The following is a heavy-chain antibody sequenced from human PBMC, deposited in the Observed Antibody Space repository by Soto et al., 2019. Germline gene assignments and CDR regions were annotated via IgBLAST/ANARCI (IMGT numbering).Heavy chain of an antibody. CDR1: GFTFSGDW. J-gene: IGHJ4*02. V-gene: IGHV3-74*01. CDR3: AKDHYGCNSLDF. Sequence: GGSLRLSCAASGFTFSGDWMHWVRQVPGKGLEWVSRMNTDGRKRHYADSVKGRFTISRDNVRNTLYLQMNSLRVEDSAVYYCAKDHYGCNSLDFWGLGTLVTVSS. D-gene: IGHD4-17*01. CDR2: MNTDGRKR.